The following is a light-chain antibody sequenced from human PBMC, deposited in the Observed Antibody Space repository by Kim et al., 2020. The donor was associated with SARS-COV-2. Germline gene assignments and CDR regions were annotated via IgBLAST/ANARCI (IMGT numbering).Light chain of an antibody. CDR1: QGISSY. Sequence: DIQMTQSPSSVSASTGATVTITCRASQGISSYLAWYQDRPGKAPNLLIYAASTLQSGVPSRFSGSGSGTEFTLTISSLQPEDFATYNCDHGNSFTSTFGEGRRLEIK. J-gene: IGKJ5*01. CDR3: DHGNSFTST. V-gene: IGKV1-12*01. CDR2: AAS.